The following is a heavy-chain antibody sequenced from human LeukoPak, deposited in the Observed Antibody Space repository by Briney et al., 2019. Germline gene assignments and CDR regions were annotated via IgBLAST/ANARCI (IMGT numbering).Heavy chain of an antibody. CDR2: MNPNNADT. V-gene: IGHV1-8*02. Sequence: GASVKVSCKASGYNFSTYDINWVRQAAGQGLEWMGWMNPNNADTGYAQNFQGRFTITRNSSISTAYMELSNLTSDDTAVYFCGRTKPDNSEIYDWGQGTLVTVSS. J-gene: IGHJ4*02. D-gene: IGHD3-22*01. CDR3: GRTKPDNSEIYD. CDR1: GYNFSTYD.